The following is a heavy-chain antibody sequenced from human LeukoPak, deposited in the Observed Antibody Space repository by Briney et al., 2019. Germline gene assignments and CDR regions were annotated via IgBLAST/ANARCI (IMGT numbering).Heavy chain of an antibody. V-gene: IGHV3-53*01. J-gene: IGHJ6*04. CDR3: ARDLSSSWGGGMDV. CDR2: IYSGGTT. D-gene: IGHD6-13*01. Sequence: PGGSLRLSCAASGFTVSSSYMSWVRQAPGKGLEWVSVIYSGGTTYYADSVKGRFTISRDNSKNTLYLQMNSLRAEDTAVYYCARDLSSSWGGGMDVWGKGTTVTVSS. CDR1: GFTVSSSY.